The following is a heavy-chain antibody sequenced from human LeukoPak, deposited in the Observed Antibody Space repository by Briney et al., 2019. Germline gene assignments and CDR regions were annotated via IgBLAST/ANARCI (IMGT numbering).Heavy chain of an antibody. CDR1: GGSISNYF. J-gene: IGHJ4*02. D-gene: IGHD6-13*01. Sequence: SETLSLTCTVSGGSISNYFWSWIRQPPGKGQEWIGYIYYSGSTNYNPSLKSRVTISVDTSKNQFSLRLSSVTAADTAVYYCARIKAGSRVLDYWGQGTLVTVSS. CDR2: IYYSGST. CDR3: ARIKAGSRVLDY. V-gene: IGHV4-59*01.